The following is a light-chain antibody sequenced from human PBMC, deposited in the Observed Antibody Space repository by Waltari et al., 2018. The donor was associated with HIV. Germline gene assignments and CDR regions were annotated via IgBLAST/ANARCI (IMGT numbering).Light chain of an antibody. CDR3: QQYEASPPMYT. V-gene: IGKV4-1*01. CDR2: WTS. CDR1: QSVFYSSNNRSY. J-gene: IGKJ2*01. Sequence: DIVMNQSPDSLAVSLGERATINCKSTQSVFYSSNNRSYLAWFQQRPRQAPKLLISWTSTREFGVPDRFTGSGSGTDFTLTISRLEPEDFAVYFCQQYEASPPMYTFGQGTRLEV.